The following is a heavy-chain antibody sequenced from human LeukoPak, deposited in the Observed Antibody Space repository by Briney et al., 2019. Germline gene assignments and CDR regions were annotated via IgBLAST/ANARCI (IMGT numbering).Heavy chain of an antibody. V-gene: IGHV1-2*02. D-gene: IGHD4-17*01. CDR1: GYTFTGYY. Sequence: GASVKVSCKASGYTFTGYYMHWVRQAPGQGLEWMGWINPNSGGTNYAQKFQGRVTMTRDTSISTAYMELSRLRSDDTAVYYCARDLFYGDYKIGAWGQGTLVTVSS. CDR2: INPNSGGT. CDR3: ARDLFYGDYKIGA. J-gene: IGHJ5*02.